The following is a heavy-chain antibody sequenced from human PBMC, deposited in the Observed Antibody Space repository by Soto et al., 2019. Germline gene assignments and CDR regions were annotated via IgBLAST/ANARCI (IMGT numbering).Heavy chain of an antibody. D-gene: IGHD3-22*01. V-gene: IGHV3-23*01. Sequence: EVQLLESGGGLVQPGGYLRLCCAASGFTFSSYAMNWVRQAPGKGLEWVSAISGSGGSTCYADSVKGRFTISRDNSKNTLYLQMNSLRAEDTAVYYCAKQQGITMIVVVMTYYFDYWGQGTLVTVSS. J-gene: IGHJ4*02. CDR2: ISGSGGST. CDR3: AKQQGITMIVVVMTYYFDY. CDR1: GFTFSSYA.